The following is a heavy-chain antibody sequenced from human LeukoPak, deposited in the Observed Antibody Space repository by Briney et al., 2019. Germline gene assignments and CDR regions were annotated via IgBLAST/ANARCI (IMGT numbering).Heavy chain of an antibody. J-gene: IGHJ6*02. D-gene: IGHD3-9*01. CDR2: MNPNSGNT. Sequence: ASVKVSCKASVYTFTSYDINWVRQATGQGLEWMGWMNPNSGNTGYAQKFQGRVTMTRNTSISTAYMELSSLRSEDTAVYYCARGQLRYFDWLLEDYYYYGMDVWGQGTTVTVSS. V-gene: IGHV1-8*01. CDR3: ARGQLRYFDWLLEDYYYYGMDV. CDR1: VYTFTSYD.